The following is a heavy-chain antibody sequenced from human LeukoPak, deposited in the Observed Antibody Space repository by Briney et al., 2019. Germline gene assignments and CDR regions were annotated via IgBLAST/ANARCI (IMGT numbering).Heavy chain of an antibody. CDR2: IYYSGST. V-gene: IGHV4-61*01. D-gene: IGHD2-15*01. CDR1: GGSVSSGSYY. Sequence: SETLSLTCTVSGGSVSSGSYYWSWIRQPPGKGLEWIGYIYYSGSTNYNPSLKSRVTISVDTSKNQFSLKLSSVTAADTAVYYCARLVVAATSYYYGMDGWGKGTTVTVSS. CDR3: ARLVVAATSYYYGMDG. J-gene: IGHJ6*04.